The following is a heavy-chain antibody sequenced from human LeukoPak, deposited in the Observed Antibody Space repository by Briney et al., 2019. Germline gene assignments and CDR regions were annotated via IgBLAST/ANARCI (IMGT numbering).Heavy chain of an antibody. J-gene: IGHJ5*02. V-gene: IGHV3-23*01. Sequence: PGGSLRLSCAASGFTFSSYAMSWVRQAPGKGLEWVSGISGSGGSTYYADSVKGRFTISRDNSKSTLYLQMNSLRAEDTAVYYCAKGLTGLFDPWGQGTLVTVSS. CDR3: AKGLTGLFDP. CDR1: GFTFSSYA. D-gene: IGHD3-9*01. CDR2: ISGSGGST.